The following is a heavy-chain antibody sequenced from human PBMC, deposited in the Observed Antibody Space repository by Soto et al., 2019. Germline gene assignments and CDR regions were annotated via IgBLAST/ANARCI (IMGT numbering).Heavy chain of an antibody. CDR1: GFTFSSYA. V-gene: IGHV3-30-3*01. CDR3: ARDPLWGTAMVLWYFDL. Sequence: QVQLVESGGGVVQPGRSLRLSCAASGFTFSSYAMHWVRQAPGQGLEWVAVISYDGSNKYYADSVKGRFTISRDNSKNTLYLQMKSLRAEDTAVYYCARDPLWGTAMVLWYFDLWGRGTLVTVSS. D-gene: IGHD5-18*01. CDR2: ISYDGSNK. J-gene: IGHJ2*01.